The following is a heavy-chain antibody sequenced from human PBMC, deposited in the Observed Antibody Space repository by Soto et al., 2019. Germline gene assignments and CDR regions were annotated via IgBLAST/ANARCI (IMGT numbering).Heavy chain of an antibody. J-gene: IGHJ6*02. CDR1: GFTFSSYA. V-gene: IGHV3-23*01. Sequence: GGSLRLSCAASGFTFSSYAMSWVRQAPGKGLEWVSAISGSGGSTYYADSVKGRFTISRDNSKNTLYLQMNSLRAEDTAVYYWAKDWFRFFEWLLATPSKPDGMDVWGQGTTVTVSS. CDR3: AKDWFRFFEWLLATPSKPDGMDV. CDR2: ISGSGGST. D-gene: IGHD3-3*01.